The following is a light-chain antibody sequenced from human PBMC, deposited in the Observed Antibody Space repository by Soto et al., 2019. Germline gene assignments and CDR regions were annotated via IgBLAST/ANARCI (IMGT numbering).Light chain of an antibody. J-gene: IGKJ1*01. Sequence: DIQMTQSPSSLSASVGDSVTISCRAGQTINTYLNWYQQKPCQAPKVLIFAISTLQPGVPSRFRGSGSGTEFSLTISSLQPEDAATYYCQQSYSMPPWTFGQGTKVQIK. CDR1: QTINTY. CDR2: AIS. V-gene: IGKV1-39*01. CDR3: QQSYSMPPWT.